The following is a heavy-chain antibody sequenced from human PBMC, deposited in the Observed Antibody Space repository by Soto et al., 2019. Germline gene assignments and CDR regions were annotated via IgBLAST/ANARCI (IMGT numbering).Heavy chain of an antibody. D-gene: IGHD2-15*01. J-gene: IGHJ3*02. CDR2: ISGSGGST. V-gene: IGHV3-23*01. CDR1: GFTFSSYA. CDR3: AKSKCSGGSCYSKDDAFDI. Sequence: EVQLLESGGGLVQPGGSLRLSCAASGFTFSSYAMSWVRQAPGKGLEWVSAISGSGGSTYYADSVKGRFTISRDNSKNTLYLQMNSLRAEDTAVYYCAKSKCSGGSCYSKDDAFDIWGQGTMVTVSS.